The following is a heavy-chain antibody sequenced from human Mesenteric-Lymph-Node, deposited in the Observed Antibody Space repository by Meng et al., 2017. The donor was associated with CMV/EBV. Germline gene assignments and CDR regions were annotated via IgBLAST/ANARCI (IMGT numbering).Heavy chain of an antibody. CDR2: MRYDGSVE. CDR3: ARETTDVDSGMDV. CDR1: GFNFSDYG. D-gene: IGHD4-17*01. J-gene: IGHJ6*02. Sequence: GESLKISCAASGFNFSDYGMHWVRQAPGKGLEWVAFMRYDGSVEYYADSVKGRFIMSREYSRNIVFLHMNTLRPEDTAVYYCARETTDVDSGMDVWGQGTTVTVSS. V-gene: IGHV3-30*02.